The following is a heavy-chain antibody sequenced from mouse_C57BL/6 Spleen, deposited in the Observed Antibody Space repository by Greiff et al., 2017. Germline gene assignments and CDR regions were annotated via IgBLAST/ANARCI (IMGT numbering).Heavy chain of an antibody. J-gene: IGHJ2*01. CDR2: IRNKANGYTT. CDR3: AGSNWGYFDY. Sequence: EVKLMESGGGLVQPGGSLSLSCAASGFTFTDYYMSWVRQPPGKALEWLGFIRNKANGYTTEYSASVKGRFTISRDNSHSILYLQMNALRAEDSATYYCAGSNWGYFDYWGQGTTLTVSS. D-gene: IGHD4-1*01. V-gene: IGHV7-3*01. CDR1: GFTFTDYY.